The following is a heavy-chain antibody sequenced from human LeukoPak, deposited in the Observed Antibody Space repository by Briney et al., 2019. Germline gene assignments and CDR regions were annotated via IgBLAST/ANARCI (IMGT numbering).Heavy chain of an antibody. V-gene: IGHV4-4*02. J-gene: IGHJ4*02. CDR2: VYRSGSA. D-gene: IGHD2-15*01. CDR3: ARDLRGIVAPPR. Sequence: SGTLSLTCAVSGDSISSPKWWSRARPPPGKGLEWIGEVYRSGSANYKPSVKSRVTISVDKSKNQFSLRLTSATAADTAVYYCARDLRGIVAPPRWGQGTLVSVSS. CDR1: GDSISSPKW.